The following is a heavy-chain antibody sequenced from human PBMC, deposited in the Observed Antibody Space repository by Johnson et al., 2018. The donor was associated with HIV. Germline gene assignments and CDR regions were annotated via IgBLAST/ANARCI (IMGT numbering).Heavy chain of an antibody. V-gene: IGHV3-13*01. CDR2: IGTAGDT. CDR1: GFTFSSYD. Sequence: EVQLVESGGGLKQPGGSLRLSCAASGFTFSSYDMHWVRQATGKGLEWVSTIGTAGDTYYPGSVKGRFTVSREDAKNSLYLQMNSLRAGDTALYYCARAVCRGGRCYSHDAFDIWGQGTMFTVSS. CDR3: ARAVCRGGRCYSHDAFDI. D-gene: IGHD2-15*01. J-gene: IGHJ3*02.